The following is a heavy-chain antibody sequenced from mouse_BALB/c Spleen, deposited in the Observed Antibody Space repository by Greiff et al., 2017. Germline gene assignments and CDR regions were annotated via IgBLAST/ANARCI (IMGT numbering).Heavy chain of an antibody. D-gene: IGHD1-1*01. CDR2: INSNGGST. CDR3: ARDRFSGSSWFAY. J-gene: IGHJ3*01. V-gene: IGHV5-6-3*01. Sequence: EVMLVESGGGLVQPGGSLKLSCAASGFTFSSYGMSWVRQTPDKRLELVATINSNGGSTYYPDSVKGRFTISRDNAKNTLYLQMSSLKSEDTAMYYCARDRFSGSSWFAYWGQGTLVTVSA. CDR1: GFTFSSYG.